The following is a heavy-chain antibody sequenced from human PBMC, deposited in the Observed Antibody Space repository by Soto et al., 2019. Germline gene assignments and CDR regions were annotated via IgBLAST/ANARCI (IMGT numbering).Heavy chain of an antibody. D-gene: IGHD6-13*01. CDR1: GGTFSSYT. CDR2: IIPILGIA. CDR3: ARVDGIAAAGMDY. J-gene: IGHJ4*02. V-gene: IGHV1-69*02. Sequence: QVQLVQSGAEVKKPGSSVKVSCKASGGTFSSYTISWVRQAPGQGLEWMGRIIPILGIANYAQKFQGRVTITADKSTSTAYMELSSLRSEDTAGYYCARVDGIAAAGMDYWGQGTLVTVSS.